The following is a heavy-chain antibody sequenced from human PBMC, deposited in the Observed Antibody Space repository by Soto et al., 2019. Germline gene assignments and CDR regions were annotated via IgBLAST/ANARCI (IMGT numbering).Heavy chain of an antibody. D-gene: IGHD6-19*01. CDR2: IYYSGST. Sequence: SETLSLTCTVSGGSISSSSYYWGWIRQPPGKGLEWIGSIYYSGSTYYNPSLKSRVTISVDTSKNQFSLKLSSVTAADTAVYYCARRRSGWYYFDYWGQGTLVTVSS. CDR3: ARRRSGWYYFDY. V-gene: IGHV4-39*01. CDR1: GGSISSSSYY. J-gene: IGHJ4*02.